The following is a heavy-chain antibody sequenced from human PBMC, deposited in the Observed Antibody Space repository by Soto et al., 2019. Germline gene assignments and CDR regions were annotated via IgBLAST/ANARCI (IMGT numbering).Heavy chain of an antibody. D-gene: IGHD7-27*01. CDR2: IFDSGTT. CDR3: ARGPSGDKVHY. J-gene: IGHJ4*02. CDR1: GGSITSDYSF. Sequence: SDTLSITFTVSGGSITSDYSFWSLIRQPPGEGLEWIGHIFDSGTTYTNPSLRSQVAISLDTSKNNFSLTLSSVTAADTAVYYCARGPSGDKVHYWGQGALVTVSS. V-gene: IGHV4-30-4*02.